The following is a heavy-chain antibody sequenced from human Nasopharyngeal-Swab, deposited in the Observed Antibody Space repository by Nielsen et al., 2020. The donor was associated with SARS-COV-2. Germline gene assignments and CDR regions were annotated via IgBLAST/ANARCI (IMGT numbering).Heavy chain of an antibody. CDR2: ISYDGSNK. Sequence: WIGQPPGKGLEWGAVISYDGSNKYYADSVKGRFTISRDNSKNTLYLQMNSLRAEDTAVYYCAKDLGVGYYDSSGYYSDAFDIWGQGTMVTVSS. V-gene: IGHV3-30*18. CDR3: AKDLGVGYYDSSGYYSDAFDI. D-gene: IGHD3-22*01. J-gene: IGHJ3*02.